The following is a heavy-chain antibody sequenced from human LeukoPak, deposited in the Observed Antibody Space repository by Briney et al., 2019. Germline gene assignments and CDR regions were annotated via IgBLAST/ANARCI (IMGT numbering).Heavy chain of an antibody. CDR3: ARGLDASMETAYDY. V-gene: IGHV1-18*01. CDR2: ISAYNGNT. CDR1: GYTFTSYG. J-gene: IGHJ4*02. Sequence: ASVKVSCKASGYTFTSYGISWVRQAPGQGLEWMGWISAYNGNTNYAQKLQGRVTMTTDTSTSTAYMEVSSLRSEDTAIYYCARGLDASMETAYDYWGQGTLVTVSS. D-gene: IGHD5-18*01.